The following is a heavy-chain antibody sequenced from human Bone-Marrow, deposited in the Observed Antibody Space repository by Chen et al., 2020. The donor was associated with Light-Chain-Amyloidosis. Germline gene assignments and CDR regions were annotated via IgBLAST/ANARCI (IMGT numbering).Heavy chain of an antibody. CDR3: ARRRDGYNFDY. D-gene: IGHD5-12*01. J-gene: IGHJ4*02. CDR2: IYPDDSDA. CDR1: GYTFPNYW. Sequence: EVQLEQSGPEVKKPGESLKISRKGSGYTFPNYWIGWVRQMPGKGLGWMGVIYPDDSDARYSPSFEGQVTISADKSIPTAYLQWRSLKASDTAMYYCARRRDGYNFDYWGQGTLVTVSS. V-gene: IGHV5-51*01.